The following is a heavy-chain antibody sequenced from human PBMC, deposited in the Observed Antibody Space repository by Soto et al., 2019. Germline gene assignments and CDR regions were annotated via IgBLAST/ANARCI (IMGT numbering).Heavy chain of an antibody. V-gene: IGHV4-34*01. Sequence: QVQLQQWGAGLLKPSETLSLTCGVYGGPFSGHYWSWIRQPPGKGLEWIGEIHHSGGTNYNPSLKSRVNISVDTSKNHFSLRLSSVTAADTAVYYCARGVAYYGSGSYLPWGQGTLVTVSS. D-gene: IGHD3-10*01. CDR1: GGPFSGHY. CDR3: ARGVAYYGSGSYLP. J-gene: IGHJ5*02. CDR2: IHHSGGT.